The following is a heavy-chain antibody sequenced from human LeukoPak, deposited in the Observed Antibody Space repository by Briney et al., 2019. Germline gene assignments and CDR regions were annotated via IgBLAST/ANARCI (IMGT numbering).Heavy chain of an antibody. D-gene: IGHD3-10*01. V-gene: IGHV3-66*02. Sequence: TGGSLRLFCAASGFPVSSNYMNWVRQAPGKGLEWVSIIYSGDNTYYADSVKGRFTISRDNSKNTSYLKMNSLRAEDTAVYYCARGGFGGGYFDDWGQGTLVTVSS. CDR1: GFPVSSNY. J-gene: IGHJ4*02. CDR2: IYSGDNT. CDR3: ARGGFGGGYFDD.